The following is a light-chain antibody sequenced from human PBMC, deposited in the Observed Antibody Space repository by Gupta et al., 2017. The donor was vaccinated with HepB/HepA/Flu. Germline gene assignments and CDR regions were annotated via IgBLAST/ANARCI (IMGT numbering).Light chain of an antibody. J-gene: IGLJ2*01. CDR2: DVN. V-gene: IGLV2-14*01. CDR3: SSHTSRNTVV. CDR1: SSDVGGYKY. Sequence: QSALSQPTSVSGSPGQSITISCTGTSSDVGGYKYVSWYQQHPGKAPKLMIYDVNNRPSGVSNRFSGSKSGNTASLTISGLQAEDEADYYCSSHTSRNTVVFGGGTTLTAL.